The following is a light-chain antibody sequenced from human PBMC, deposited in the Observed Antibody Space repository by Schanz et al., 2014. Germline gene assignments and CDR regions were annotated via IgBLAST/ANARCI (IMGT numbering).Light chain of an antibody. CDR1: SSDVGGYNY. CDR3: ISYTSSTAVV. J-gene: IGLJ2*01. CDR2: DVS. V-gene: IGLV2-14*01. Sequence: QSALTQPASVSGSPGQSITISCTGTSSDVGGYNYVSWYQQHPGKAPKLMIYDVSNRPSGISNRFSGSKSGNTASLTISGPQAEDEAYYYCISYTSSTAVVFGGGTKLAVL.